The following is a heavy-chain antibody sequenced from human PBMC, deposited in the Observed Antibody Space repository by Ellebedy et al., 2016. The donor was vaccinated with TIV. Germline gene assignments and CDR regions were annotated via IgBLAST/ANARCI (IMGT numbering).Heavy chain of an antibody. D-gene: IGHD1-26*01. CDR3: VRWVGHFDF. CDR1: GVSISGFP. V-gene: IGHV4-59*01. CDR2: IYFSGSS. Sequence: MPSETLSLTCTVSGVSISGFPWTWIRPPPGKGLEWIGYIYFSGSSNYNTSPKSRVTMSVDTSKNQFSLKLSSVTAADTAVYYCVRWVGHFDFWGQGTLVTVSS. J-gene: IGHJ4*02.